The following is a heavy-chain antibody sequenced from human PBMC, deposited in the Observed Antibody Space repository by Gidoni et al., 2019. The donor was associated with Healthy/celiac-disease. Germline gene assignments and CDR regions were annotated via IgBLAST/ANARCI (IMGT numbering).Heavy chain of an antibody. D-gene: IGHD5-18*01. CDR3: AKGGVDTDYFDY. Sequence: EVQLLESGGGLVQPGGSLSLSCAASGFTFSSYAMSWVRQAPGKGLEWVSAISGSGGSTYYAYSVKGRFTISRDNSKNTLYLQMNSLRAEDTAVYYCAKGGVDTDYFDYWGQGTLVTVSS. CDR2: ISGSGGST. J-gene: IGHJ4*02. V-gene: IGHV3-23*01. CDR1: GFTFSSYA.